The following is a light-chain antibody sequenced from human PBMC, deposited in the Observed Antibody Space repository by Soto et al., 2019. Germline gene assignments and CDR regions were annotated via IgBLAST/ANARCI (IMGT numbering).Light chain of an antibody. V-gene: IGKV1-5*01. J-gene: IGKJ2*01. CDR1: QNISVW. CDR3: QQYDSSSPT. Sequence: DIQMTQSPSTLSASVGDGVTITCRASQNISVWLAWYQLRPGKAPKFLIYDASSLETGVPSRFSGSGSGTEFTLTIRSLQPDDFATYYCQQYDSSSPTFGQGTKLEIK. CDR2: DAS.